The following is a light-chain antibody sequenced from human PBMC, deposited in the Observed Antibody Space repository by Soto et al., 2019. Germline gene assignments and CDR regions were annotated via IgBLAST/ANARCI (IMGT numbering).Light chain of an antibody. CDR1: QSMSSH. CDR2: RAS. J-gene: IGKJ1*01. Sequence: DIQMTQSPSSLSASVGDRVTIACRASQSMSSHFNWYQQKPGKAPKLLIYRASRLQSGVPSRFSGSGSGTDFTLTISSLEPEDFATYYCQHSYSDPWTFGQGTKVEIK. CDR3: QHSYSDPWT. V-gene: IGKV1-39*01.